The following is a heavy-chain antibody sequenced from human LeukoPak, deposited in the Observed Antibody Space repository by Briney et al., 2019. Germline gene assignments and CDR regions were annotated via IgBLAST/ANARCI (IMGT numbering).Heavy chain of an antibody. CDR1: GFTFDDYA. V-gene: IGHV3-9*01. J-gene: IGHJ4*02. Sequence: GGSLRLSCAASGFTFDDYAMHWVRQAPGKGLEWVSGISWNSGSIGYADSVKGRFTISRDNAKNSLYPQMNSLRAEDTALYYCAKDKAGYSSGWYGAAFDYWGQGTLVTVSS. D-gene: IGHD6-19*01. CDR2: ISWNSGSI. CDR3: AKDKAGYSSGWYGAAFDY.